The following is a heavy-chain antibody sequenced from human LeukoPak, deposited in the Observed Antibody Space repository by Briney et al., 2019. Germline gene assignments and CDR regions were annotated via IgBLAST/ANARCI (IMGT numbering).Heavy chain of an antibody. CDR1: GGSISSSSYY. CDR3: ARPRQPYYYYMDV. CDR2: IYYSGST. Sequence: SETLPLTCTVSGGSISSSSYYWGWIRQPPGKGLEWIGSIYYSGSTYYNPSLKSRVTISVDTSKNQFSLKLSSVTAADTAVYYCARPRQPYYYYMDVWGKGTTVTISS. V-gene: IGHV4-39*01. J-gene: IGHJ6*03.